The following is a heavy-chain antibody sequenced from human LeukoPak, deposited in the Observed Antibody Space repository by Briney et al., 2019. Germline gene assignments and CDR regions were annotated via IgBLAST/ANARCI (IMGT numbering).Heavy chain of an antibody. CDR1: GFTFSSYE. Sequence: GGSLRLSCAASGFTFSSYEMNWVRQAPGKGLEWVSYMSSNGRTIYYADSVKGRFTISRDNAKNSLYLQMNSLRDEDTAVYYGARVTKYYIDYWGQGTQVTVSS. V-gene: IGHV3-48*03. J-gene: IGHJ4*02. CDR2: MSSNGRTI. CDR3: ARVTKYYIDY.